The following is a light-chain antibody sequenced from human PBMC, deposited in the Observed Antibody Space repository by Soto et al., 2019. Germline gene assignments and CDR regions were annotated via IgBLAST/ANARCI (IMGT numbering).Light chain of an antibody. CDR3: QQGYNTFWT. CDR2: AAT. CDR1: QPIGTS. Sequence: DIQMTQSPSSLSAFVGDSVTVTCRASQPIGTSLHWYQQRAGTAPKVLISAATKLQCGVPSRFSGRGSGTDFTLTISNLQPEDSATYFCQQGYNTFWTFGRGTKVDIK. V-gene: IGKV1-39*01. J-gene: IGKJ1*01.